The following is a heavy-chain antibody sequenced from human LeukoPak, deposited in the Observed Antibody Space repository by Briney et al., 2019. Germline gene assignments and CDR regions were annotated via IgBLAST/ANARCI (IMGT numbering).Heavy chain of an antibody. D-gene: IGHD3-10*01. CDR2: MNPNSGDT. CDR3: AMSGLGTGAWFDP. Sequence: ASVKVSCKASGYTFTSYDINWVRQATGQGLEWMGWMNPNSGDTGYAQKVQGRFTMTMNTSISTAYMELSSLRSEDTAVYYCAMSGLGTGAWFDPWGQGTLVTVSS. V-gene: IGHV1-8*01. CDR1: GYTFTSYD. J-gene: IGHJ5*02.